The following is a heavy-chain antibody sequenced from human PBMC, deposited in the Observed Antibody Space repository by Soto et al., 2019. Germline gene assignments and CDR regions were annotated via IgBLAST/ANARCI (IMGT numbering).Heavy chain of an antibody. V-gene: IGHV3-30*18. CDR2: ISYDGSNK. Sequence: QVQLVGSGGGVVQPGRSLRLSCAASGFTFSSYGMHWVRQAPGKGLEWVAVISYDGSNKYYADSVKGRFTISRDNSKNTLYLQMNSLRAEDTAVYYCAKDANYYYGMDVWGQGTTVTVSS. J-gene: IGHJ6*02. CDR1: GFTFSSYG. CDR3: AKDANYYYGMDV.